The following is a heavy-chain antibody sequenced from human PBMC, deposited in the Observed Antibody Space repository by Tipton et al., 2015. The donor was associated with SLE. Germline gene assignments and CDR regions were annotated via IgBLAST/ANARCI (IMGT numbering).Heavy chain of an antibody. D-gene: IGHD2-2*02. J-gene: IGHJ3*02. CDR2: IYYSGST. V-gene: IGHV4-59*01. Sequence: TLSLTCTVSGDSISSYYWSWIRQPPGKGLEWIGYIYYSGSTNYNPSLKSRVTISVDTSKNQFSLKLSSVTAADTAVYYCARGPYCSSTSCYTAAAFDIWGQG. CDR3: ARGPYCSSTSCYTAAAFDI. CDR1: GDSISSYY.